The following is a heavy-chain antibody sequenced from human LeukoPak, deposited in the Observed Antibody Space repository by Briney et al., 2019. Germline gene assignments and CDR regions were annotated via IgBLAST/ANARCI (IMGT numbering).Heavy chain of an antibody. Sequence: GGSLRLSCAASGFTFSNYGMHWVRQAPGKGLEWVAVISYDGSNKYYADSVKGRFTISRDNSKNTLYLQMNSLRAEDTAVYYCTRDGDTSGYSDWGQGTLVTVSS. V-gene: IGHV3-30*03. CDR3: TRDGDTSGYSD. CDR2: ISYDGSNK. D-gene: IGHD3-22*01. J-gene: IGHJ1*01. CDR1: GFTFSNYG.